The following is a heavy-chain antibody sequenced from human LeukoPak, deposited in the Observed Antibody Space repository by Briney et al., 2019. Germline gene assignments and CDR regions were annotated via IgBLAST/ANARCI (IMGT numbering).Heavy chain of an antibody. J-gene: IGHJ4*02. V-gene: IGHV3-21*01. Sequence: GGSLRLSCAASGFTFSSYSMNWVRQAPGKGLEWVSSISSSSSYIYYADSVKGRFTISRDNAKNSLYLRMNSLRAEDTAVYYCASWYGGYVGYFDYWGQGTLVTVSS. CDR1: GFTFSSYS. CDR3: ASWYGGYVGYFDY. CDR2: ISSSSSYI. D-gene: IGHD5-12*01.